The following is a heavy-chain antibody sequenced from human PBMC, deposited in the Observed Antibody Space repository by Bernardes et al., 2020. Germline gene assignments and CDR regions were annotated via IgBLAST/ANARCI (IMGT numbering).Heavy chain of an antibody. CDR2: IGTAGDT. CDR1: GFTFSSYD. D-gene: IGHD1-1*01. Sequence: GGSLRLSCAASGFTFSSYDMHWVRQATGKGLEWVSAIGTAGDTYYPGSVKGRFTISRENAKNSLYLQMNSLRAGDTAVYYCARARSARNARRGGYYYYGMDVWGQGTTVTVSS. CDR3: ARARSARNARRGGYYYYGMDV. V-gene: IGHV3-13*01. J-gene: IGHJ6*02.